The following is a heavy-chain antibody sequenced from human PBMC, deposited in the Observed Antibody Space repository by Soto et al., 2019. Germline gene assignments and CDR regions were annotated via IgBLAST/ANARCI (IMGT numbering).Heavy chain of an antibody. D-gene: IGHD3-22*01. V-gene: IGHV4-38-2*01. Sequence: PSETLSLTCAVSGYSISSGYYWGWLRQPPGKGLEWFGSIYHVGSTYYSPSLNSRVTLSIDMTNNHVSLILNSVTAADTAVYYCARVGPWVPYYYDSSPYTFENWFDPWGQGTLVTVAS. CDR2: IYHVGST. CDR1: GYSISSGYY. CDR3: ARVGPWVPYYYDSSPYTFENWFDP. J-gene: IGHJ5*02.